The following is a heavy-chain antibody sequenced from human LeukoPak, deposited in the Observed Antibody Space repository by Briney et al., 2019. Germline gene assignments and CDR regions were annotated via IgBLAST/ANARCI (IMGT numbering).Heavy chain of an antibody. CDR2: ISGSSGII. J-gene: IGHJ4*02. CDR3: AIGPSGYYDLDY. CDR1: GFTFNTYT. V-gene: IGHV3-48*01. D-gene: IGHD3-22*01. Sequence: GGSLRLSCAASGFTFNTYTMNWVRQAPGKGLEWVSYISGSSGIIDYADSVRGRFTISRDNSKNTLYLQMNSLKTEDTAVYYCAIGPSGYYDLDYWGQGTLVTVSS.